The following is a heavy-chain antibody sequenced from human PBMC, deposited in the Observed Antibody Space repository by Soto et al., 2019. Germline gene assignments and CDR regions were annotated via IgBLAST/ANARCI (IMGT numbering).Heavy chain of an antibody. CDR1: GGSISSYY. D-gene: IGHD3-10*01. CDR2: IYYSGST. CDR3: ARVNAVRGEYYYYGMDV. Sequence: SETLSLTCTVSGGSISSYYWSWIRQPPGKGLEWIGYIYYSGSTNYNPSLKSRVTISVDTSKNQFSLKLSSVTAADTAVYYCARVNAVRGEYYYYGMDVWGQGTTVTVSS. J-gene: IGHJ6*02. V-gene: IGHV4-59*01.